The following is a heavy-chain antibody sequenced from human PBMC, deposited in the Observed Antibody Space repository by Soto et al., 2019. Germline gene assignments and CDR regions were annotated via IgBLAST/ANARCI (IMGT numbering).Heavy chain of an antibody. V-gene: IGHV1-69*06. CDR2: IIPIFGTA. CDR1: GGTFGSYA. CDR3: ASRGYSSSWYGPYYGMDV. Sequence: VASVKVSCKASGGTFGSYAISWVRQAPGQGLEWMGGIIPIFGTANYAQKFQGRVTITADKSTSTAYMELSSLRSEDTAVHYCASRGYSSSWYGPYYGMDVWGQGTTVTVS. J-gene: IGHJ6*02. D-gene: IGHD6-13*01.